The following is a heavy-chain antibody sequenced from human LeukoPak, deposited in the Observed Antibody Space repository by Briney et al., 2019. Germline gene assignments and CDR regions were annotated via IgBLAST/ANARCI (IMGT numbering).Heavy chain of an antibody. V-gene: IGHV3-53*01. CDR2: IYTGGST. D-gene: IGHD2-15*01. CDR1: GFTVSSNY. Sequence: GGSLRLSCAASGFTVSSNYMRCVRQAPGKGLEWVSVIYTGGSTHSADSVKGRFTISRDNSRNTLYLQMNSLRVEDTAIYYCARHASTTPLFHAFDIWGQGTMVTVSS. CDR3: ARHASTTPLFHAFDI. J-gene: IGHJ3*02.